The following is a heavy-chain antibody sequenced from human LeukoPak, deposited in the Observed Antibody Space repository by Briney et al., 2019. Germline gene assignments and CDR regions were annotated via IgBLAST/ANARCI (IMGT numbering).Heavy chain of an antibody. CDR2: IYYSGST. J-gene: IGHJ4*02. V-gene: IGHV4-39*01. CDR3: ARLYRGWYYFDY. D-gene: IGHD3-10*01. CDR1: GGSVSSSSYF. Sequence: SETLSLTCTVSGGSVSSSSYFWAWIRQPPGKGLEWIGSIYYSGSTYYNPSLKSRVTISVDTSKNQFSLKLSSVTAADTAVYYCARLYRGWYYFDYWGQGTLVTVSS.